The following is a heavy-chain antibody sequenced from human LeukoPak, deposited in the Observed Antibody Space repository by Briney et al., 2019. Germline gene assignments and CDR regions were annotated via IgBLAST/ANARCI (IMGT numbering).Heavy chain of an antibody. Sequence: GGSLRLSCAASGFTFSSYWMSWVRQAPGKGLEWVANIKKDGSEKYYVDSVKGRFTISRGNAKTSLYLQMNGLRAEDTAVYYCARHLSGVTGYTYGRGIDYWGQGTLVTVSS. D-gene: IGHD5-18*01. V-gene: IGHV3-7*01. CDR1: GFTFSSYW. CDR2: IKKDGSEK. J-gene: IGHJ4*02. CDR3: ARHLSGVTGYTYGRGIDY.